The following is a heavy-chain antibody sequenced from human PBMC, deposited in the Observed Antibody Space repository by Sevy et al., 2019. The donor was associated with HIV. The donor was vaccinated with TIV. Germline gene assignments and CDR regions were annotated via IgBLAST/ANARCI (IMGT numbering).Heavy chain of an antibody. CDR3: AKEGYCSGGSCYEHYYYYYMDV. D-gene: IGHD2-15*01. CDR1: GFTFSSYA. CDR2: ISGSGGST. Sequence: GGSLILSCAASGFTFSSYAMSWVRQAPGKGLEWVSAISGSGGSTYYADSVKGRFTISRDNSKNTLYLQMNSLRAEDTAVYYCAKEGYCSGGSCYEHYYYYYMDVWGKGTTVTVSS. V-gene: IGHV3-23*01. J-gene: IGHJ6*03.